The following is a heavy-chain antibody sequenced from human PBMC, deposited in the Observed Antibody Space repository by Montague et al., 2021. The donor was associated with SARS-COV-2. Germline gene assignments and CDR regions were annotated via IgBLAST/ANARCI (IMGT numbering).Heavy chain of an antibody. J-gene: IGHJ3*02. V-gene: IGHV2-5*04. Sequence: VKPTQTLTLTCTFSGFSLSTSGVGVGWIRQPPGKALEWLIVIYWDDDKHYRPSLKSRLTITKDTSKNQVVLKMTNMDPVDTGTYYCVGGGTRPGXWGQGTMVIVSS. CDR3: VGGGTRPGX. CDR1: GFSLSTSGVG. CDR2: IYWDDDK. D-gene: IGHD1-1*01.